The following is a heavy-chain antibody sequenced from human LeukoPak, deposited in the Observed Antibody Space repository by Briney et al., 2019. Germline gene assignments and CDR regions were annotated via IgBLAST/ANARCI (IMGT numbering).Heavy chain of an antibody. CDR3: ARDRGVPRPYYFDQ. CDR2: IHYNGST. D-gene: IGHD3-10*01. CDR1: CGFISSNCFI. J-gene: IGHJ4*02. V-gene: IGHV4-39*07. Sequence: SGGPFPPSPVSCGFISSNCFIRGCLRPPPREGPEWAWSIHYNGSTCYNPSLEIRVIMSVDTSKNQFSLNLTSVTAADAAMYYCARDRGVPRPYYFDQWGQGTLVTVSS.